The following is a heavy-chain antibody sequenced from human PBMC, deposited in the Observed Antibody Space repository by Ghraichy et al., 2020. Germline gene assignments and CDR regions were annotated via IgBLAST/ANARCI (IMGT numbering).Heavy chain of an antibody. CDR1: GFTFSSYA. CDR3: ASQTQVFGVVIISYYYGMDV. J-gene: IGHJ6*02. V-gene: IGHV3-30-3*01. D-gene: IGHD3-3*01. Sequence: GGSLRLSCAASGFTFSSYAMHWVRQAPGKGLEWVAVISYDGSNKYYADSVKGRFTISRDNSKNTLYLQMNSLRAEDTAVYYCASQTQVFGVVIISYYYGMDVWGQGPTVTVSS. CDR2: ISYDGSNK.